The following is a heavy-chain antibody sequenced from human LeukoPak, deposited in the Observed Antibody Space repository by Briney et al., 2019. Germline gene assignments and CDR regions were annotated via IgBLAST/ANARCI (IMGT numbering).Heavy chain of an antibody. CDR3: AKDPRTYYCGSGSQFDY. CDR1: GFTFSRYW. D-gene: IGHD3-10*01. V-gene: IGHV3-74*01. J-gene: IGHJ4*02. CDR2: INNDGSDT. Sequence: GGSLRLSCAASGFTFSRYWMHWVRQAPGKGLVWVSRINNDGSDTSYADSVKGRFTISRDNSKNTLYLQMNSLRAEDTAVYYCAKDPRTYYCGSGSQFDYWGQGTLVTVSS.